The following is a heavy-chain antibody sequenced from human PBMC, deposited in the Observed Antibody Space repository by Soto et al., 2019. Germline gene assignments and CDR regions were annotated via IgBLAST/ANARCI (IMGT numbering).Heavy chain of an antibody. V-gene: IGHV3-30*18. CDR1: GFTFISYG. J-gene: IGHJ4*02. CDR2: ISYDGSNK. Sequence: GSLRLSCAASGFTFISYGMHWVRQAPGKGLEWVAVISYDGSNKYYADSVKGRFTISRDNSKNTLYLQMNSLRAEDTAVYYCAKDRVVQLWLPYYFDYWGQGTLVTVSS. CDR3: AKDRVVQLWLPYYFDY. D-gene: IGHD5-18*01.